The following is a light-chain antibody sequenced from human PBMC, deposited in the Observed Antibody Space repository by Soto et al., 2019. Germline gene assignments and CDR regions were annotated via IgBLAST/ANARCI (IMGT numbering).Light chain of an antibody. CDR2: GAS. Sequence: EIVMTQSPATLSVSPGERATLSCRASQSVSTTLAWYQQKPGHAPRLLISGASTRATGIPARFSGSGSGTEFTLTISSLQSEDFAVYYCQQYNNWPPITFGQGTRLEIK. V-gene: IGKV3-15*01. CDR3: QQYNNWPPIT. CDR1: QSVSTT. J-gene: IGKJ5*01.